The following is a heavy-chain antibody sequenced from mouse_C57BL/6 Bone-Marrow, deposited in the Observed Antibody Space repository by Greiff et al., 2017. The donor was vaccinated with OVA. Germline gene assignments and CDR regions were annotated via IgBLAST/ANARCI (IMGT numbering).Heavy chain of an antibody. CDR1: GYTFTSSW. CDR2: IYPGNSDT. CDR3: TRVGGYSFAY. D-gene: IGHD2-3*01. V-gene: IGHV1-5*01. Sequence: VQLQQSGTVLARPGASVKMSCKTSGYTFTSSWMHWVKQRPGQGLEWIGAIYPGNSDTSYNQKFKGQAKLTAVTSASTAYMELSSLTNEDSAVYYCTRVGGYSFAYGGQGTLVTVTA. J-gene: IGHJ3*01.